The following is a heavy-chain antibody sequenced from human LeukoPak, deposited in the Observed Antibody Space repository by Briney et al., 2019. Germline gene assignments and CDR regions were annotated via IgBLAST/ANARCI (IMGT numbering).Heavy chain of an antibody. CDR3: ASFDYYGWGAYYLSY. J-gene: IGHJ4*02. V-gene: IGHV3-23*01. CDR1: GFTLSSYA. CDR2: IGDRGATT. Sequence: GGSLRLSFAASGFTLSSYAMTLVRQAPGKGLEWVSDIGDRGATTYYPDSGKGRFTIPRDNSKNTRYLQMSTLRPENTAVYFCASFDYYGWGAYYLSYWGQGTLVTVSS. D-gene: IGHD3-10*01.